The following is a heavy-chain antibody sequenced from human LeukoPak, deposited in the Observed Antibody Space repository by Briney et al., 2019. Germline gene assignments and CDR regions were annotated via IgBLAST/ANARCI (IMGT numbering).Heavy chain of an antibody. CDR1: EFNYSAYN. D-gene: IGHD2-2*01. CDR3: ARDGCGSTSCSPYFDY. J-gene: IGHJ4*02. CDR2: ITSSSAYI. Sequence: PGGSLRLSCAASEFNYSAYNMNWVRQAPGKGLEWVASITSSSAYIYYGDSVKGRVRISRDNAKNSLYLQMTTLIAEDTAVYYCARDGCGSTSCSPYFDYWGQGTLVTVSS. V-gene: IGHV3-21*01.